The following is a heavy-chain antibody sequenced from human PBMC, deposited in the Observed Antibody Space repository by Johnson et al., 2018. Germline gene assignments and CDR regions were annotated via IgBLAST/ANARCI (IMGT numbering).Heavy chain of an antibody. CDR1: GFTFSSYG. Sequence: QVRLVESGGGVVQPGRSLRLCCAASGFTFSSYGMHWVRQAPGKGLEWVAVISYDGSNKDYADSVKGRFTISRDNSKNTLYLQMHSLRAEDTAVYYCANGASAAVGSYYYYMDVWGKGTTVTVSS. CDR2: ISYDGSNK. V-gene: IGHV3-30*18. J-gene: IGHJ6*03. D-gene: IGHD6-13*01. CDR3: ANGASAAVGSYYYYMDV.